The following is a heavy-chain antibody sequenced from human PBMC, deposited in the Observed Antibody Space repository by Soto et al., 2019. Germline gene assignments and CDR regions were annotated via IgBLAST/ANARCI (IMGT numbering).Heavy chain of an antibody. CDR1: GYTFTSYG. J-gene: IGHJ6*02. CDR2: ISAYNGNT. CDR3: ARDSRGPLYYYGMDV. Sequence: ASVKVSCKASGYTFTSYGIRWVREAPGQGLEWMGRISAYNGNTNYAQKLQGRVTMTTDTSTSTAYMELRSLRSDDTAVYYCARDSRGPLYYYGMDVWGQGTTVTVSS. V-gene: IGHV1-18*01.